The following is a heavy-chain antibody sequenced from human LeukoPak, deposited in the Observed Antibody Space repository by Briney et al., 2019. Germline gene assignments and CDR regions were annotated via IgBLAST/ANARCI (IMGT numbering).Heavy chain of an antibody. J-gene: IGHJ4*02. CDR1: GFTFSSYW. Sequence: GGSLRLSCAVSGFTFSSYWLHWVRQAPGKGLVWVSRIDSDGSRINYADSVKGRFTISRDNGKNTLFLQMNSLRAEDAAVYYCVRGNDYGGPHYWGQGTLVTVSS. CDR2: IDSDGSRI. V-gene: IGHV3-74*01. D-gene: IGHD4-23*01. CDR3: VRGNDYGGPHY.